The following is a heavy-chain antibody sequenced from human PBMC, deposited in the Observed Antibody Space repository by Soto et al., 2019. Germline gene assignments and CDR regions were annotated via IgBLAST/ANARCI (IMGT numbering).Heavy chain of an antibody. J-gene: IGHJ4*02. D-gene: IGHD2-2*01. V-gene: IGHV1-18*03. Sequence: ASVKVSCKASGYTFTNYGITWVRQAPGQGLEWMGWISTYNGKTNYAQSLHDRVTMTADTSTSTAYMELRSLRSDDMAMYYCARTSDCSITSCPNPYFFDHWGQGTLVTVSS. CDR3: ARTSDCSITSCPNPYFFDH. CDR2: ISTYNGKT. CDR1: GYTFTNYG.